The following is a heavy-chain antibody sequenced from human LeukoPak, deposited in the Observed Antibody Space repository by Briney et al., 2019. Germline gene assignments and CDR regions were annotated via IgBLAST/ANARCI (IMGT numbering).Heavy chain of an antibody. Sequence: ASVKVSCKASGYTFTSYAMHWVRQAPGQRLEWMGWINAGNGNTKYSQKFQGRVTITRDTSASTAYMELSSLRSEDTAVYYCARGADSSSWYPLDFDYWGQGTLVTVSS. CDR1: GYTFTSYA. CDR2: INAGNGNT. V-gene: IGHV1-3*01. J-gene: IGHJ4*02. CDR3: ARGADSSSWYPLDFDY. D-gene: IGHD6-13*01.